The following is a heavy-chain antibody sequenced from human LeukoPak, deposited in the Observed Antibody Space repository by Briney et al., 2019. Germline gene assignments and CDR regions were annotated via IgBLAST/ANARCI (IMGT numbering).Heavy chain of an antibody. D-gene: IGHD2-15*01. Sequence: SGSLSLTCAVSGGSISSSNWWSWVRQPPGKGLEWIGEIYHSGSTNYNPSLKSRVTISVDKSKIQFSLKLSSVTAADTAVYYCARYGSLGYCSGGSCYGWGQGTLVTVFS. CDR3: ARYGSLGYCSGGSCYG. CDR2: IYHSGST. V-gene: IGHV4-4*02. J-gene: IGHJ4*02. CDR1: GGSISSSNW.